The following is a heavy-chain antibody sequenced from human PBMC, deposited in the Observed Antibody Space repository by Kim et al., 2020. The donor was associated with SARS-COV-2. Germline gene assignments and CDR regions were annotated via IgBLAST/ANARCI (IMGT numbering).Heavy chain of an antibody. Sequence: GGSLRLSCAASGFTFNSNAMSWVRQAPGKGLEGVSIIKSSGGDTYYADSVKGRFTISRDNSKNTLYLQMNSLRADDTAIYYCAKTGSGWYFDGWGQGTL. CDR1: GFTFNSNA. V-gene: IGHV3-23*01. CDR2: IKSSGGDT. D-gene: IGHD6-19*01. CDR3: AKTGSGWYFDG. J-gene: IGHJ4*02.